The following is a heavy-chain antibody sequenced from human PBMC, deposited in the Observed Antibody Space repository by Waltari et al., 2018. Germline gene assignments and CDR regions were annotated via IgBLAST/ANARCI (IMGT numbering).Heavy chain of an antibody. V-gene: IGHV4-34*01. CDR2: INHSGST. CDR3: ARQGIAVAGTLRH. CDR1: GGSFSGYY. D-gene: IGHD6-19*01. Sequence: QVQLQQWGAGLLKPSETLSLTCAVYGGSFSGYYWSWIRQPPGKGLEWIGEINHSGSTNYNPSLKSRVTISVDTSKNQFSLKLSSVTAADTAVYYCARQGIAVAGTLRHWGQGTLVTVSS. J-gene: IGHJ4*02.